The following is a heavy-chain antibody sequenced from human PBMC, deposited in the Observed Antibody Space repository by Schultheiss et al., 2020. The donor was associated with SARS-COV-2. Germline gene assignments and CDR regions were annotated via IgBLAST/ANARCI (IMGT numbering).Heavy chain of an antibody. CDR1: GGSISSGSYY. V-gene: IGHV4-39*07. Sequence: SQTLSLTCTVSGGSISSGSYYWSWIRQPPGKGLEWIGSIYHSGSTYYNPSLKSRVTISVDTSKNQFSLKLSSVTAADTAVYYCARWGYGSGVFDYWGQGTLVTVSS. CDR3: ARWGYGSGVFDY. D-gene: IGHD3-10*01. J-gene: IGHJ4*02. CDR2: IYHSGST.